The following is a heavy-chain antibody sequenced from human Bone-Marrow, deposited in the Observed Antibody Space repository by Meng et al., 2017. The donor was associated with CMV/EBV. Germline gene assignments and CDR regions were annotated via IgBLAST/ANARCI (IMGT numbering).Heavy chain of an antibody. CDR2: IGGSGRYI. D-gene: IGHD1-26*01. Sequence: GESLKISCAASGFTFSNYAMSWVRQAPGKGLEWVSAIGGSGRYIYYADSVKGRFPISRDNSKNTLYLQMNSLRAGDTAVFYCAKDWEVGATNYYYGMDVWGQGTTVTVSS. V-gene: IGHV3-23*01. CDR3: AKDWEVGATNYYYGMDV. CDR1: GFTFSNYA. J-gene: IGHJ6*02.